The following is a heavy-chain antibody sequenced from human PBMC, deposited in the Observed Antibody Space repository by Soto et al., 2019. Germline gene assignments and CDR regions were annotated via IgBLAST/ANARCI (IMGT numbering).Heavy chain of an antibody. CDR1: GGSISSYY. J-gene: IGHJ4*02. V-gene: IGHV4-59*01. CDR2: IYYSGST. Sequence: QVQLQESGPGLVKPSETLSLTCTVSGGSISSYYWSWIRQPPGKGLEWIGYIYYSGSTNYNPSLQSRVTISVDTSKNQFSLKLSSVTAADTAVYYCARADDYGVLDYWGQGTLVTVSS. D-gene: IGHD4-17*01. CDR3: ARADDYGVLDY.